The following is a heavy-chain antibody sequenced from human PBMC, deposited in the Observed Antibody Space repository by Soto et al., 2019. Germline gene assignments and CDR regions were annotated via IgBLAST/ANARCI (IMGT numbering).Heavy chain of an antibody. J-gene: IGHJ6*02. CDR3: ARPNNYYDSSGYPPVGMDV. CDR2: IDPSDSYT. CDR1: GYSFTSYW. V-gene: IGHV5-10-1*01. Sequence: PGESLKISCKGSGYSFTSYWISWVRQMPGKGLEWMGRIDPSDSYTNYSPSFQGHVTISADKSISTAYLQWSSLKASDTAMYYCARPNNYYDSSGYPPVGMDVWGQGTTVTVSS. D-gene: IGHD3-22*01.